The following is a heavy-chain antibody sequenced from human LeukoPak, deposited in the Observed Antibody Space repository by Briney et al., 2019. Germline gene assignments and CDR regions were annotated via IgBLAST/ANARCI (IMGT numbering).Heavy chain of an antibody. CDR3: ARDYYDSSGYYPHRPDY. CDR1: GYTFTSYY. J-gene: IGHJ4*02. CDR2: INPSGGST. Sequence: GASVKVSCKASGYTFTSYYMHWVRQAPGQGLEWMGIINPSGGSTSYAQKFQGRVTMTRDMSTSTVYMELSSLRSEDMAVYYCARDYYDSSGYYPHRPDYWGQGTLVTVSS. D-gene: IGHD3-22*01. V-gene: IGHV1-46*01.